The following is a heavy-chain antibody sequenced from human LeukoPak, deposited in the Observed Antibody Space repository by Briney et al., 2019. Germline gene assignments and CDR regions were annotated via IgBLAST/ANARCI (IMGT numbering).Heavy chain of an antibody. D-gene: IGHD3-10*01. CDR3: ARGGANYGSGSPVYYYGMDV. Sequence: ASVKVSCKASGYIFTSYDINWVRQATGQWLEWMGWMNPNSGNTGYAQKFQGRVTMTRNTSISTAYMELSSLRSEDTAVYYCARGGANYGSGSPVYYYGMDVWGQGTTVTVSS. V-gene: IGHV1-8*01. J-gene: IGHJ6*02. CDR1: GYIFTSYD. CDR2: MNPNSGNT.